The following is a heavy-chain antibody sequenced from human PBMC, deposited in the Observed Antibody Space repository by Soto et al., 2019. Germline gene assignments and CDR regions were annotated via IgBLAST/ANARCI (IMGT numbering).Heavy chain of an antibody. CDR1: GGSISSSSYY. D-gene: IGHD6-13*01. CDR2: IYYSGST. CDR3: ARQLIAAAGKYYYYYYGMDV. J-gene: IGHJ6*02. V-gene: IGHV4-39*01. Sequence: SETLSLTCTVSGGSISSSSYYWGWIRQPPGKGLEWIGSIYYSGSTYYNPSLKSRVTISVDTSKNQFSLKLSSVTAADTAVYYCARQLIAAAGKYYYYYYGMDVWGQGTTVT.